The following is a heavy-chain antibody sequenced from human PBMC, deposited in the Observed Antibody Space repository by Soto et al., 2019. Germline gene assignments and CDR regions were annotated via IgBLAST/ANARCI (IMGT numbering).Heavy chain of an antibody. J-gene: IGHJ6*02. Sequence: QVQLVQSGAEVKKPGSSVKVSCKASGGTFSSYAISWVRQAPGQGLEWMGGIIPIFGTANYAQKFQGRVTITADESTSTDYMELSSLRSEDTAVYYCARTKMTTVTTSVVGYYYGMDVWGQGTTVTVSS. CDR2: IIPIFGTA. CDR3: ARTKMTTVTTSVVGYYYGMDV. CDR1: GGTFSSYA. V-gene: IGHV1-69*01. D-gene: IGHD4-17*01.